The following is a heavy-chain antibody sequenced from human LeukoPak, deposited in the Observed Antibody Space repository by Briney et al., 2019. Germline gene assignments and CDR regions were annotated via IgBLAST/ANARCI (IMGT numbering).Heavy chain of an antibody. CDR3: AKGGGYCSSTSCYLDYYYYMDV. V-gene: IGHV3-23*01. Sequence: GGSLRLSCAGSGFSFSSHGMNWVRQAPGKGLEWVSGISPSGGITYYTDSVRGRFTISRDNFKNTLSLQVNSLRAEDTAMYYCAKGGGYCSSTSCYLDYYYYMDVWGKGTTVTISS. CDR1: GFSFSSHG. D-gene: IGHD2-2*01. CDR2: ISPSGGIT. J-gene: IGHJ6*03.